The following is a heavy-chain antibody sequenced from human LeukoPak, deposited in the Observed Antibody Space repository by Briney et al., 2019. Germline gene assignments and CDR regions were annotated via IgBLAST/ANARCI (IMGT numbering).Heavy chain of an antibody. Sequence: PSETLSLTCTVSGGSINSSSYYWGWIRQPPGKGLEWIGSIYYSGSTYYNPSLKSRVTILVDTSKNQFSLKLSSVTAADTAVYYCARQAPWYSSSGGPIWGQGTMVTVSS. J-gene: IGHJ3*02. D-gene: IGHD6-13*01. V-gene: IGHV4-39*07. CDR3: ARQAPWYSSSGGPI. CDR1: GGSINSSSYY. CDR2: IYYSGST.